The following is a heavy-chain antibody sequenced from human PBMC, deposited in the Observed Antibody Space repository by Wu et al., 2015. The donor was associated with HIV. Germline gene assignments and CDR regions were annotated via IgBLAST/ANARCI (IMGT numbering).Heavy chain of an antibody. Sequence: QVHLVQSGADVKKPGASVKVSCKASGYNFITYYIHWVRQAPGQGLEWMGCINPNSGGTNYAQRFQDKVSMTRDTSIHTAFMELTRLKSDDTAVFYCAKDASTISGDVIPLFFLTFWGQGDPGHRLL. CDR2: INPNSGGT. J-gene: IGHJ1*01. CDR3: AKDASTISGDVIPLFFLTF. CDR1: GYNFITYY. D-gene: IGHD3-3*01. V-gene: IGHV1-2*02.